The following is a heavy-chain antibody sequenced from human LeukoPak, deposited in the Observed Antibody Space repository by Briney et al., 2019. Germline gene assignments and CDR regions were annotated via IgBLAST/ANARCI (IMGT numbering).Heavy chain of an antibody. CDR3: ARAPYYYDPGTVFDP. CDR1: GYTFTSYA. J-gene: IGHJ5*02. D-gene: IGHD3-22*01. CDR2: INAGNGNT. Sequence: ASVKVSCKASGYTFTSYAMHWVRQAPGQRLEWMGWINAGNGNTKYSQKFQGRVTITRDTSASTAYMELRSLRSDDTAVYYCARAPYYYDPGTVFDPWGQGTLVTVSS. V-gene: IGHV1-3*01.